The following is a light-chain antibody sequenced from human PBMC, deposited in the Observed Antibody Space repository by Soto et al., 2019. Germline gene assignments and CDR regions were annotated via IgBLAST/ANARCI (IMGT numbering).Light chain of an antibody. V-gene: IGKV3-15*01. Sequence: DIVWTQSPATLSVSPGERATLSCRASQSISTDVAWYQQKPGQAPRLLIYGASTTATDIPARFRGSGSGTEFTLTISSLQSEDFAVYNCQQYNKWPRTFGQGTKVDIK. CDR3: QQYNKWPRT. CDR2: GAS. J-gene: IGKJ2*01. CDR1: QSISTD.